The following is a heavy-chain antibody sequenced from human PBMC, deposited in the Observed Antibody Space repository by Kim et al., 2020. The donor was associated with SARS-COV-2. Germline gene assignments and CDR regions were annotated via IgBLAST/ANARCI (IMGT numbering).Heavy chain of an antibody. J-gene: IGHJ3*02. Sequence: QHPGKGLEWIGYIYYSGSTYYNPSLKSRVTISVDTSKNQFSLKLSSVTAADTAVYYCARDRGVKGAFDIWGQGTMVTVSS. CDR2: IYYSGST. CDR3: ARDRGVKGAFDI. V-gene: IGHV4-31*02.